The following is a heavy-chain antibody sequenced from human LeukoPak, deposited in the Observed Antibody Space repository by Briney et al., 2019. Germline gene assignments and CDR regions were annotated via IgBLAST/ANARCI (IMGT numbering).Heavy chain of an antibody. V-gene: IGHV4-61*01. Sequence: PSETLSLTCTVSGGSVSGGSYYWSWIRQPPGKGLEWIGYIYYSGSTNYNPSLKSRVTISVDTSKNQFSLKLSSVTAADTAVYYCARDIRRYDFWSGYHYAFDIWGQGTMVTVSS. CDR2: IYYSGST. D-gene: IGHD3-3*01. CDR1: GGSVSGGSYY. J-gene: IGHJ3*02. CDR3: ARDIRRYDFWSGYHYAFDI.